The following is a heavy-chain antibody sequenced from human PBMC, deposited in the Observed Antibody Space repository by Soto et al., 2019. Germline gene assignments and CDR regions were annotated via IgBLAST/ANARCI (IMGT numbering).Heavy chain of an antibody. J-gene: IGHJ6*02. CDR1: GFTVSSNY. Sequence: EVQLVETGGGLIQPGGSLRLSCAASGFTVSSNYMSWVRQAPGKGLEWVSVIYSGGSTYYADSVKGRFTISRDNSKNTLYLHMNSLRAEDTAVYYCARGLIVAKYYYYYGMDVWGQGTTVTVSS. CDR3: ARGLIVAKYYYYYGMDV. D-gene: IGHD3-22*01. V-gene: IGHV3-53*02. CDR2: IYSGGST.